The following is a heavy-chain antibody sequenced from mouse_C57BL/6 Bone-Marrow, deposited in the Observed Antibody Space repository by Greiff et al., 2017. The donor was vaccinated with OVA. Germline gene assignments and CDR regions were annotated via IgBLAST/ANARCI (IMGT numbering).Heavy chain of an antibody. CDR1: GYTFTSYW. Sequence: VQLQQPGAELVMPGASVKLSCKASGYTFTSYWMHWVKQRPGQGLEWIGEIDPSDSYTNYNQKFKGKSTLTVDKSSSTAYMQLSSLTSEDSAVYYGARGGGLPWYFDVWGTGTTVTVSS. CDR2: IDPSDSYT. J-gene: IGHJ1*03. D-gene: IGHD2-2*01. V-gene: IGHV1-69*01. CDR3: ARGGGLPWYFDV.